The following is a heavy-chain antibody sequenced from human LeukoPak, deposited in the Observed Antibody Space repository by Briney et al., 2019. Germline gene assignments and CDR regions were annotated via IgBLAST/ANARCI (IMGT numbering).Heavy chain of an antibody. Sequence: PGGSLRPSCAASGFTFSSYSMNWVRQAPGKGLEWVSYISSSSSTIYYADSVKGRFTISRDNAKNSLYLQMNSLRAEDTAVYYCARVAYYYDSSGSSFDYWGQGTLVTVSS. J-gene: IGHJ4*02. CDR1: GFTFSSYS. CDR2: ISSSSSTI. D-gene: IGHD3-22*01. V-gene: IGHV3-48*04. CDR3: ARVAYYYDSSGSSFDY.